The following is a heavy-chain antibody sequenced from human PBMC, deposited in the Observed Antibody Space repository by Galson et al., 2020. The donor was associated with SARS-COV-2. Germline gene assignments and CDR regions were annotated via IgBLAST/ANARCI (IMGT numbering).Heavy chain of an antibody. CDR3: ARDGAVRPDSNYYMDV. CDR2: INHSGST. CDR1: DGSFSTYY. Sequence: SETLYLTCAVSDGSFSTYYWSWIRQSPGKGLEWIGEINHSGSTNYNPSLKSRITMSVDMSRTQFSLKLRSVTAADTGVYYCARDGAVRPDSNYYMDVWGMGTTVTVSS. D-gene: IGHD6-6*01. V-gene: IGHV4-34*10. J-gene: IGHJ6*03.